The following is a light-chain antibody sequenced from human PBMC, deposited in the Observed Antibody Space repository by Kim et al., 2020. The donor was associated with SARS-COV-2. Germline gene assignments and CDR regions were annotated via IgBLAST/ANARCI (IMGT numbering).Light chain of an antibody. Sequence: DIQMTQSPSSLSASVGDRVTITCRASQDISIYLAWYQQKPGKFPKVLIYAASTLQPGVPSRFSASGSGTDFTLTISGLQPEDVATYYCQKYNSAPWTFGLGTKVVIK. V-gene: IGKV1-27*01. J-gene: IGKJ1*01. CDR2: AAS. CDR1: QDISIY. CDR3: QKYNSAPWT.